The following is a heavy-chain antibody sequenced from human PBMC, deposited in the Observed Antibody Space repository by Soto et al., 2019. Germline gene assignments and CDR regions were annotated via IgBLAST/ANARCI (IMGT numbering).Heavy chain of an antibody. CDR3: AREMKDYFSLRPFDF. Sequence: RASVKVSCKASGYTFNDYYIHWVRQAPGQGLEWMGRINPNDGGTKYAQNFEGRVTITTDTSIATAYMELSGLTSGDTAEDLCAREMKDYFSLRPFDFWGLGTQVTVSS. J-gene: IGHJ4*02. D-gene: IGHD3-3*01. V-gene: IGHV1-2*06. CDR2: INPNDGGT. CDR1: GYTFNDYY.